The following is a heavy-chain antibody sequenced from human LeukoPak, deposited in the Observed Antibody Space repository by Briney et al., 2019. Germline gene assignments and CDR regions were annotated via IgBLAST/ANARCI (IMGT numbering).Heavy chain of an antibody. V-gene: IGHV3-21*01. J-gene: IGHJ4*02. Sequence: GGSLRLSCAASGFTFSTYSMNWVRQAPGKGLEWVSSISDTSTDKYYADSVKGRFTISRDNGKNSLYLQMNGLRAEDTAVYYCARRLPLGCSGTTCYAGPVDYWGQGTLVTVSS. CDR2: ISDTSTDK. D-gene: IGHD2-2*01. CDR3: ARRLPLGCSGTTCYAGPVDY. CDR1: GFTFSTYS.